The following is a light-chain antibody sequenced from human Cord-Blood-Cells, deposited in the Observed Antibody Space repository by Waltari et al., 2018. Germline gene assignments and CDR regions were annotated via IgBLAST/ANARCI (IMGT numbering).Light chain of an antibody. CDR3: MQALQTPRT. CDR2: LGS. CDR1: QSLLHSNGYNY. Sequence: DTVMTQSPFSLPVTPGGPAAISCRSSQSLLHSNGYNYLDWYLQKPGQAPQLLIYLGSNRASGVPDRFSGSGSGTDFTLKISRVEAEDVGVYYCMQALQTPRTFGQGTKVEIK. V-gene: IGKV2-28*01. J-gene: IGKJ1*01.